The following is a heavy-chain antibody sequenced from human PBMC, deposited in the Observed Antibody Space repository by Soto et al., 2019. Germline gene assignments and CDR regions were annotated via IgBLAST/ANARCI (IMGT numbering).Heavy chain of an antibody. Sequence: GGSLRLSCAASGFTFSSYAMHWVRQAPGKGLEWVAVISYDGSNKYYADSVKGRFTISRDNSKNTLYLQMNSLRAEDTAVYYCAITAGFPLTTVSDGMDVWGQGTTVTVSS. J-gene: IGHJ6*02. CDR1: GFTFSSYA. D-gene: IGHD4-17*01. V-gene: IGHV3-30-3*01. CDR2: ISYDGSNK. CDR3: AITAGFPLTTVSDGMDV.